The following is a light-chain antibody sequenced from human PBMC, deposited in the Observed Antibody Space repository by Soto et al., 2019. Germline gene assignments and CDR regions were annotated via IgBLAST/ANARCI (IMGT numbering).Light chain of an antibody. V-gene: IGKV4-1*01. J-gene: IGKJ5*01. CDR1: QTILDRSNNKNR. CDR2: WAS. Sequence: DIVMTQSPDSLAVSLGERATINCKSSQTILDRSNNKNRLVWYQQKPGQPPKLLISWASTRESGVPDRFSGSGSGTDFILTISSLQAEDVAVYYCQQYYALPITLGQGTRLEIK. CDR3: QQYYALPIT.